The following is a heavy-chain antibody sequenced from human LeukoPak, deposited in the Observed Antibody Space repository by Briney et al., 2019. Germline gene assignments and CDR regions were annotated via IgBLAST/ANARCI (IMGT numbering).Heavy chain of an antibody. CDR1: GFTFSSYA. V-gene: IGHV3-23*01. CDR2: ISGSGGRT. D-gene: IGHD6-13*01. Sequence: GGSLRLSCAASGFTFSSYAMSWVRQAPGKGLEWVSAISGSGGRTYYTDSVKGRFTISRDNSKNTLYLQMNSLRAEDTAVYYCARGVRIAAAGPDYWGQGTLVTVSS. J-gene: IGHJ4*02. CDR3: ARGVRIAAAGPDY.